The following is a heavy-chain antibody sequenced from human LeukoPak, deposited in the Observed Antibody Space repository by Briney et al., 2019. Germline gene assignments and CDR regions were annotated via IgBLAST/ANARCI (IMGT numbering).Heavy chain of an antibody. CDR3: TRRIDYYGDYIYYYYGMDV. CDR1: GFTFSGSA. CDR2: IRSKANSYAT. V-gene: IGHV3-73*01. Sequence: GGSLRLSCAASGFTFSGSAMHWVRQASGKGLERVGRIRSKANSYATAYAASVKGRFTISRDDSKNTAYLQMNSLKTEDTAVYYCTRRIDYYGDYIYYYYGMDVWGQGTTVTVSS. J-gene: IGHJ6*02. D-gene: IGHD4-17*01.